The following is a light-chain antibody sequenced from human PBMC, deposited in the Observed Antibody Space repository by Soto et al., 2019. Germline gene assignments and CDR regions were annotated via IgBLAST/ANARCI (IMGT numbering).Light chain of an antibody. CDR1: QDIRNA. J-gene: IGKJ3*01. CDR3: LQDSNYPLT. V-gene: IGKV1-6*02. Sequence: ATQLTQSSSSLSASVGDIVNLSCRASQDIRNAIGWYQQKPGRAPSLLIYLASYLQTGVPRRFRGSGSSTDFTLTISSLQPEDFCTYYCLQDSNYPLTVGAGTKVDIK. CDR2: LAS.